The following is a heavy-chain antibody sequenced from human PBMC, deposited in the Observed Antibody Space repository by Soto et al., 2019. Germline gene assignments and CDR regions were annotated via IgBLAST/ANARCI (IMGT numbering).Heavy chain of an antibody. J-gene: IGHJ4*02. Sequence: ASVKVSCKASGYTLTSYGISGVRQAPGQGLEWMGWISGYNGNTKYAQKLQGRVTMTTDTSTSTAYMELRSLRSDDTAVYYCARDLGGQIVDYWGQGTLVTVSS. V-gene: IGHV1-18*01. CDR1: GYTLTSYG. CDR2: ISGYNGNT. CDR3: ARDLGGQIVDY. D-gene: IGHD1-26*01.